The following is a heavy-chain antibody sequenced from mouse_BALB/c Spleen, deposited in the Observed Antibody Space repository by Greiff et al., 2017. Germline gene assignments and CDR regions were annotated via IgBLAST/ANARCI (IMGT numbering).Heavy chain of an antibody. CDR1: GYTFTSYY. J-gene: IGHJ4*01. D-gene: IGHD2-4*01. CDR2: INPSNGGT. Sequence: QVQLQQSGAELVKPGASVKLSCKASGYTFTSYYMYWVKQRPGQGLEWIGEINPSNGGTNFNEKFKSKATLTVDKSSSTAYMQLSSLTSEGSAVYYCTRFLGYDLEYAMDYWGQGTSVTVSS. CDR3: TRFLGYDLEYAMDY. V-gene: IGHV1S81*02.